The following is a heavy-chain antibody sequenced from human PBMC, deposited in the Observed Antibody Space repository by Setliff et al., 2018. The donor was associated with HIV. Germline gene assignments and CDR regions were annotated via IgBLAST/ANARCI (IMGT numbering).Heavy chain of an antibody. CDR2: IYTSGDI. CDR3: ARHPWEESYRNYKFDS. CDR1: GGSISSYY. V-gene: IGHV4-4*07. Sequence: SETLSLTCTVSGGSISSYYWSWIRQPAGKGLEWIGRIYTSGDISYNPSLKTRATVSLDTSEKQFFLRLKSVTATDTAMYYCARHPWEESYRNYKFDSWGQGILVTVSS. D-gene: IGHD1-26*01. J-gene: IGHJ4*02.